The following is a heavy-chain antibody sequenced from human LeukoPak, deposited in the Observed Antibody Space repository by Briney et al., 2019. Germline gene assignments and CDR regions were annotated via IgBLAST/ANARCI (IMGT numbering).Heavy chain of an antibody. J-gene: IGHJ4*02. CDR2: IKQDGSEK. CDR1: GFTFSSYW. CDR3: ARLVWSGSYYFDY. D-gene: IGHD1-26*01. V-gene: IGHV3-7*01. Sequence: PGGSLGLSCAASGFTFSSYWMSWVRQAPGKGLEWVANIKQDGSEKYYVDSVKGRFTISRDNAKNSLYLQMNSLRAEDTAVYYCARLVWSGSYYFDYWGQGTLVTVSS.